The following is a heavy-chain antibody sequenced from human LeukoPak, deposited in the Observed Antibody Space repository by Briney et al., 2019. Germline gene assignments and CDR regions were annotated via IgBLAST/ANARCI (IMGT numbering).Heavy chain of an antibody. J-gene: IGHJ4*02. CDR1: GGSISGYY. Sequence: SETLSLTCSVSGGSISGYYWSWIRQPPGKGPEWIGYIYYSGSTNYNPSLKSRVTISVDTSKNQFSLKLSSVTAADTAVYYCARVHFDYGDYFDYWGQGTLVTVSS. CDR2: IYYSGST. V-gene: IGHV4-59*08. D-gene: IGHD4-17*01. CDR3: ARVHFDYGDYFDY.